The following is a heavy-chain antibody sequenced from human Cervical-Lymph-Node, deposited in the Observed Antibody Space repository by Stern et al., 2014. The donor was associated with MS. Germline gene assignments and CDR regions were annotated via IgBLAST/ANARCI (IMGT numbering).Heavy chain of an antibody. CDR2: IIPMFGTT. J-gene: IGHJ4*02. CDR1: GGPFSDV. Sequence: VQLVGSGPGGKKPGSSVKLPCKASGGPFSDVIHWVRQAPGQGLDWMGGIIPMFGTTNYAQKFQGRVKITADESMTTGYMELTSLTSEDTALYYCATTFHWGQGTLITVSS. D-gene: IGHD3-16*01. V-gene: IGHV1-69*01. CDR3: ATTFH.